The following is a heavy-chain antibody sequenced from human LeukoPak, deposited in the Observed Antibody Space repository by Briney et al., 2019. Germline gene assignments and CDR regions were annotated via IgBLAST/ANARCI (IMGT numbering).Heavy chain of an antibody. Sequence: GGSLRLSCAPSGFTFSSYAMSWVRQAPGKGLEWVSAICGSGGSTYYADSVKGRFTISRDNSKNTLYLQMNSLRAEDTAVYYCAKDSEYYDILTGYYSNWGQGTLVTVSS. D-gene: IGHD3-9*01. CDR1: GFTFSSYA. CDR3: AKDSEYYDILTGYYSN. J-gene: IGHJ4*02. CDR2: ICGSGGST. V-gene: IGHV3-23*01.